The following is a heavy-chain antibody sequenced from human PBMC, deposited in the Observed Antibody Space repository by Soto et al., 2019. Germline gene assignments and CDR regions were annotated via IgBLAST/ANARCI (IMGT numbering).Heavy chain of an antibody. V-gene: IGHV4-30-4*01. CDR1: GGPINSPDYY. CDR2: LYFNGGT. D-gene: IGHD6-6*01. CDR3: GRGISKYSSLYETHTLFHG. Sequence: QVQLQESGPGLVKPSQTLSLTCNVSGGPINSPDYYWTWIRQSPGKGLEWIGYLYFNGGTQYNPSLRTPISMSLETSNKHFPLKMKAVTGAGPALYYCGRGISKYSSLYETHTLFHGWGQGGLGTVAS. J-gene: IGHJ5*02.